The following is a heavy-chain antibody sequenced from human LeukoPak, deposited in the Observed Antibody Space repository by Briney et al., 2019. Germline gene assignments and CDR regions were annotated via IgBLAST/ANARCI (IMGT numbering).Heavy chain of an antibody. V-gene: IGHV4-59*01. CDR3: ARGVYIAAAQYGY. Sequence: SETLSLTCTVSGGSISSYYWNWLRQPPGKGLEWIGYIYYSGTTNYNPSLKSRVTISVDTSKNQISLKLSSVTAADTAVYYCARGVYIAAAQYGYWGQGTLVTVSS. D-gene: IGHD6-13*01. CDR2: IYYSGTT. CDR1: GGSISSYY. J-gene: IGHJ4*02.